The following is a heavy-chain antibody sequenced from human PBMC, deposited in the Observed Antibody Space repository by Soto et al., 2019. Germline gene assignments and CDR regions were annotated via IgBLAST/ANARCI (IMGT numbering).Heavy chain of an antibody. Sequence: PGGSLRLSCAASGFTFSSYGMHWVRQAPGKGLEWVAVISYDGSNKYYADSVKGRFTISRDNSKNTLYLQMNSLRAEDTAVYYCAKDEGRSPFGYWGQGTLVTVSS. CDR2: ISYDGSNK. D-gene: IGHD1-26*01. CDR3: AKDEGRSPFGY. V-gene: IGHV3-30*18. J-gene: IGHJ4*02. CDR1: GFTFSSYG.